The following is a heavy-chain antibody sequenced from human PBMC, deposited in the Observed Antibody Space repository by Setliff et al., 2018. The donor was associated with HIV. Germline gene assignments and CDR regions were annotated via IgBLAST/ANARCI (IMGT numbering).Heavy chain of an antibody. CDR2: INPSSGST. CDR3: ARARNTIFGEVIAGYYGMDV. V-gene: IGHV1-46*01. J-gene: IGHJ6*02. Sequence: ASVKVSCKASGYTFTSYYMHWVRQAPGQGLEWMGIINPSSGSTTYAQKFQGRVTMTRDTSTSTVYMELSSLRSEDTAVYYCARARNTIFGEVIAGYYGMDVWGQGATVTVSS. D-gene: IGHD3-3*01. CDR1: GYTFTSYY.